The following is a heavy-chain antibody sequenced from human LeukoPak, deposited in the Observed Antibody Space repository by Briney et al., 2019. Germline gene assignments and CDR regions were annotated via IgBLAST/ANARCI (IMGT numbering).Heavy chain of an antibody. J-gene: IGHJ4*02. Sequence: ASVKVSCKASGYTFTSYYMHWVRQAPGQGLEWMGRINPNSGGTNYAQKFQGRVTMTRDTSISTAYMELSRLRSDDTAVYYCARDPPRIAAAGTSDYWGQGTLVTVSS. CDR3: ARDPPRIAAAGTSDY. D-gene: IGHD6-13*01. V-gene: IGHV1-2*06. CDR2: INPNSGGT. CDR1: GYTFTSYY.